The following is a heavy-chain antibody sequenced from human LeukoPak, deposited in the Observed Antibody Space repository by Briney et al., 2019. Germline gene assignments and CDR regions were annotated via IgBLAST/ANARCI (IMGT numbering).Heavy chain of an antibody. CDR3: ARARFGRVRMAATRYYFDY. CDR2: IFTTGTT. D-gene: IGHD2-15*01. J-gene: IGHJ4*02. Sequence: SETLSLTCAVSGGSISSGSYFWSWVRQPAGKGLEWIGRIFTTGTTIYNPSLKSRVTISRDTSKNQFSLKLSSVTAADTAVYYCARARFGRVRMAATRYYFDYWGQGTLVTVSS. CDR1: GGSISSGSYF. V-gene: IGHV4-61*02.